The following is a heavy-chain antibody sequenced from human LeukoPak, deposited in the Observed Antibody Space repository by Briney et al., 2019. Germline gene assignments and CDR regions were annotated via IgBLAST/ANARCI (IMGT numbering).Heavy chain of an antibody. J-gene: IGHJ4*02. Sequence: ASVKVSCKASRYTFTKYFTQWVRQGPGQGLEWMGWINPKSGATHYAQMFQGRVTMTRDTSISAAYLDLRGLRSDDTAVYYCARGELKMGSGGTYFRWWGQGTLVSVSS. D-gene: IGHD2-15*01. CDR2: INPKSGAT. CDR3: ARGELKMGSGGTYFRW. CDR1: RYTFTKYF. V-gene: IGHV1-2*02.